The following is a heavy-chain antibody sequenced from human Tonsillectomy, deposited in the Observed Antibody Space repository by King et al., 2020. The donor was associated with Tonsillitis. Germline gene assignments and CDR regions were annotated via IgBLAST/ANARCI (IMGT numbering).Heavy chain of an antibody. V-gene: IGHV3-21*01. J-gene: IGHJ5*02. CDR2: ISSSSDFI. CDR3: ARGGTTLGWFDP. CDR1: GFTFTSYS. Sequence: QLVQSGGGLVKPGGSLRLSCAVSGFTFTSYSMTWVRQAPGKGLEWVSSISSSSDFIFYADSVKGRFTISRDNAKNSLYLQMNSLRAEDTAVYYCARGGTTLGWFDPWGQGTLVTVSS. D-gene: IGHD1-26*01.